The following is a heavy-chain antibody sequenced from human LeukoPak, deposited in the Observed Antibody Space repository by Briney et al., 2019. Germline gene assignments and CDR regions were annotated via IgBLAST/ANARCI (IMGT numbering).Heavy chain of an antibody. CDR1: GGSISSSSYY. Sequence: SETLSLTCTVSGGSISSSSYYWGWIRQPPGKGLEWIGSIYYSGSTYYNPSLKSRVTISVDTSKNQFSPELSSVTAADTAVYYCARDLSSSWRGFDYWGQGTLVTVSS. D-gene: IGHD6-13*01. J-gene: IGHJ4*02. V-gene: IGHV4-39*07. CDR3: ARDLSSSWRGFDY. CDR2: IYYSGST.